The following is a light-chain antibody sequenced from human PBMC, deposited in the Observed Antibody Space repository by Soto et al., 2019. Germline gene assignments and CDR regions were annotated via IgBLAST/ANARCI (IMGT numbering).Light chain of an antibody. CDR3: QQYYSYPET. CDR1: QGISSY. V-gene: IGKV1-8*01. J-gene: IGKJ3*01. CDR2: AAS. Sequence: AIRMTQSPSSLSASTGDRVTITCRASQGISSYLAWYQQKPGKAPKLLIYAASTLQSGVPSRFNGSGSGTDFTLTISCLQSEDFETYYCQQYYSYPETFGHGTKVDIK.